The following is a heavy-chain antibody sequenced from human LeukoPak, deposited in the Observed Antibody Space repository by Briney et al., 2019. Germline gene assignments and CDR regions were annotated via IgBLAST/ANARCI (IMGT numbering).Heavy chain of an antibody. CDR1: GDYISSYY. J-gene: IGHJ4*02. V-gene: IGHV4-59*01. CDR3: ARDLRNDSSGWAFDY. Sequence: PSETLSLTCSVSGDYISSYYWSWIRQPPGKGLEWIGYIYYSGSTNYNPSLKSRVTMSVDTSKNQFSLKLSSVTAADTAVYYCARDLRNDSSGWAFDYWGQGTLVTVSS. CDR2: IYYSGST. D-gene: IGHD3-22*01.